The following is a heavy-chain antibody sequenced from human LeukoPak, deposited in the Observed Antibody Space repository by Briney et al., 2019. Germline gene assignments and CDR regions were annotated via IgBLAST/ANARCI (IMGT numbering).Heavy chain of an antibody. CDR1: GYTFTGYG. J-gene: IGHJ4*02. CDR3: ARGGPYCSGGSCYGNFDY. V-gene: IGHV1-18*01. Sequence: ASVKVSCKASGYTFTGYGISWVRQAPGQGLEWMGWISAYNGNTNYAQKLQGRVTMTTDTSTSTAYMELRSLRSDDTAVYYCARGGPYCSGGSCYGNFDYWGQGTLVTVSS. CDR2: ISAYNGNT. D-gene: IGHD2-15*01.